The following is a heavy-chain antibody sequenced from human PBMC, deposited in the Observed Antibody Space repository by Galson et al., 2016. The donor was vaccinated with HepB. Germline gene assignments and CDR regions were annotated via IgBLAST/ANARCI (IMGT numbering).Heavy chain of an antibody. CDR3: ARAGSVSRWDLPGFFDY. Sequence: ETLSLTCTVSGASVSSVRHYWNWIRQPPGTGLEWIGFVYYKGTTNLNPSLKSRVSISIDTSKSQLSLRLTSVTPADTAEYFCARAGSVSRWDLPGFFDYWGRGTPVTVS. V-gene: IGHV4-61*01. J-gene: IGHJ4*02. CDR2: VYYKGTT. CDR1: GASVSSVRHY. D-gene: IGHD1-26*01.